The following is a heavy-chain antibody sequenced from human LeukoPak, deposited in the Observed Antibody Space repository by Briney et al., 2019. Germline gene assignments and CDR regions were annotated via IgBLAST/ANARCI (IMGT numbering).Heavy chain of an antibody. V-gene: IGHV1-18*01. CDR3: ARDMTYEVDY. J-gene: IGHJ4*02. D-gene: IGHD5-12*01. CDR2: ISAHNGYT. Sequence: ASVKVSCKACGHLFTRYGIRWVRQACGQGLEWMGWISAHNGYTNYAQKLQGRVTMTTDTSTSTVCMELRSLTSDDTAVYYCARDMTYEVDYWGQGTLVTVPS. CDR1: GHLFTRYG.